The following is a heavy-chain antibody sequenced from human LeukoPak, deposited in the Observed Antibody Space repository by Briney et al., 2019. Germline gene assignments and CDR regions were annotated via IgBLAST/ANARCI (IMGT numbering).Heavy chain of an antibody. V-gene: IGHV1-46*01. CDR3: ARVGYSSSSHFDY. J-gene: IGHJ4*02. CDR2: INPSGGST. D-gene: IGHD6-6*01. CDR1: GYTFTRNY. Sequence: ASVKVSCKASGYTFTRNYMHWVRQAPGQGLEWMGIINPSGGSTTYAQKFQGRVTMTRDTSTSTVYMELSSLRSKDTAVYYCARVGYSSSSHFDYWGQGTLVTVSS.